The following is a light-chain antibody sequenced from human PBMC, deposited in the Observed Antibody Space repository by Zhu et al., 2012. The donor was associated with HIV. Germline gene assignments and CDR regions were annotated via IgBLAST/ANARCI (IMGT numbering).Light chain of an antibody. J-gene: IGKJ4*01. CDR1: QSLGSN. CDR2: DAS. CDR3: QQYDNWPPLT. V-gene: IGKV3-15*01. Sequence: ETVLTQSPATLSVSPGERATLSCRASQSLGSNLAWYQQKPGQAPRLLIYDASTRATGVPDRFSGSGSGTEFTLTISSLQSEDFALYYCQQYDNWPPLTFDGGTKVEVK.